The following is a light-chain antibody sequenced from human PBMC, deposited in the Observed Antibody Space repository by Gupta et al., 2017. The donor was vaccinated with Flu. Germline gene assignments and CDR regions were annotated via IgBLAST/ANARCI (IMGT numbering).Light chain of an antibody. CDR1: ETIGSR. Sequence: DIQMTQSPSSLSASIGDRVIITCRASETIGSRLNWYQQKSGEAPRLLIYDASTLQTGAPSRFSGSGSGTAFSLTISSLQPEDYASYYCHQTYSVPTFGQGTKVEI. CDR3: HQTYSVPT. CDR2: DAS. V-gene: IGKV1-39*01. J-gene: IGKJ1*01.